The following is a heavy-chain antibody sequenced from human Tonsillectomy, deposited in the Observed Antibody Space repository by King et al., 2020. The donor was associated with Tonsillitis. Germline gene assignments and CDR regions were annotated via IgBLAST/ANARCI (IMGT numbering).Heavy chain of an antibody. CDR2: ISKSSII. J-gene: IGHJ4*02. Sequence: QLVQSGGGLVKPGGSLRLSCAASGFSFSDYYMTWIRQAPGKGLEWISHISKSSIIYYADSVRGRFTISRDNAKNSVFLQLNTLRAEDTAVYYCVAGVALDYWGQGTLVNVAS. CDR3: VAGVALDY. D-gene: IGHD2-15*01. V-gene: IGHV3-11*01. CDR1: GFSFSDYY.